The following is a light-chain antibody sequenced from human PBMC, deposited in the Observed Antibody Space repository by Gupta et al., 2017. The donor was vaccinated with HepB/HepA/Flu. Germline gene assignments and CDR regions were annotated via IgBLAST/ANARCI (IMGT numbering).Light chain of an antibody. CDR1: HNINNY. V-gene: IGKV1-39*01. J-gene: IGKJ3*01. CDR2: DAS. Sequence: DIQMTQSPSSLSASVGDRVTITCRASHNINNYLNWYQQKPGKAPNLLINDASNLQSGVPSRFSGSGSGTDFTLTISSLQPEDSAVYYCQQSYRTASTFGHGTKVNIK. CDR3: QQSYRTAST.